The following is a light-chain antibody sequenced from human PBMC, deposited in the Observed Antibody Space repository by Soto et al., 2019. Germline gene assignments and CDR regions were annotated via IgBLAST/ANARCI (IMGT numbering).Light chain of an antibody. CDR3: QQRSNWTLT. J-gene: IGKJ4*01. Sequence: EIVLTQSPGTLFVSPGERATLSWRASQSVSNKYQAWYQQKSGQAPRLLIYGASVRATGIPDRFSGSGSGTDFTLTISRLEHEDFAVYDGQQRSNWTLTFGGGTKVDIK. V-gene: IGKV3D-20*02. CDR2: GAS. CDR1: QSVSNKY.